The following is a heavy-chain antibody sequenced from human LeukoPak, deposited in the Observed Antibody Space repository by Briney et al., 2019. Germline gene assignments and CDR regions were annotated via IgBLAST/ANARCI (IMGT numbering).Heavy chain of an antibody. V-gene: IGHV1-46*01. J-gene: IGHJ5*02. CDR2: INPSGGST. Sequence: ASVKVSCKASGYTFTSYYMHWVRQAPGQGLEWMGIINPSGGSTSYAQKFQGRVTITRDTSTSTVYMELSSLRSEDTAVYYCARDLLAYYYDSSNWFDPWGQGTLVTVSS. CDR1: GYTFTSYY. D-gene: IGHD3-22*01. CDR3: ARDLLAYYYDSSNWFDP.